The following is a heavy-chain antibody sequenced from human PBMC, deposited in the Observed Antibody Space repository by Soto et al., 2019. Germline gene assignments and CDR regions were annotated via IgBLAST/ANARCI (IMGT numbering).Heavy chain of an antibody. J-gene: IGHJ5*02. V-gene: IGHV4-4*02. CDR1: GGSITTTNC. Sequence: SETLSLTCAVSGGSITTTNCWNFVRQPPGKGLEWIGEIYHSGRTNFNPSLKSRVTISIDQSKNQVSLKLSSVTAADTAVYYCARRAVAGTSWFDPWGQGTQVTFSS. CDR3: ARRAVAGTSWFDP. CDR2: IYHSGRT. D-gene: IGHD6-19*01.